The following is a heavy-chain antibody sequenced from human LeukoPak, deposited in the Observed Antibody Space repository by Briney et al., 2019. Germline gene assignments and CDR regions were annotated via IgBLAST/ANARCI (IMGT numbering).Heavy chain of an antibody. CDR1: GGSFSGYY. CDR2: INHSGST. Sequence: PSETLSLTCAVYGGSFSGYYWSWIRQPPGKGLEWIGEINHSGSTNYNPSLKSRVTISVDTSNNQSSLKLSCGIAADTAVYYCATDMVRGANDYWGQGTLVTVSS. V-gene: IGHV4-34*01. D-gene: IGHD3-10*01. J-gene: IGHJ4*02. CDR3: ATDMVRGANDY.